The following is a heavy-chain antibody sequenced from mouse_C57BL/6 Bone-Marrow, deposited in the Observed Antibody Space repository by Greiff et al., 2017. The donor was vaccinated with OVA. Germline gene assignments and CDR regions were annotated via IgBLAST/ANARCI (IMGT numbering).Heavy chain of an antibody. CDR3: ARASTSFYAMDY. CDR1: GFTFSSYA. CDR2: ISDGGSYT. J-gene: IGHJ4*01. D-gene: IGHD2-1*01. Sequence: HLVESGGGLVKPGGSLKLSCAASGFTFSSYAMSWVRQTPEKRLEWVATISDGGSYTYYPDNVKGRFTISRDNAKNNLYLQMSHLKSEDTAMYYCARASTSFYAMDYWGQGTSVTVSS. V-gene: IGHV5-4*01.